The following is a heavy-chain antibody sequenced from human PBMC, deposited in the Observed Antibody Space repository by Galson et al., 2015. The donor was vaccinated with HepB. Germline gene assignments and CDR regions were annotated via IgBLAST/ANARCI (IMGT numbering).Heavy chain of an antibody. CDR2: ISSSGSTI. D-gene: IGHD6-6*01. J-gene: IGHJ4*02. Sequence: SLRLSCAASGFTFSSYEMNWVRQAPGKGLEWVSYISSSGSTIYYADSVKGRFTISRDNTKNSLYLQMNSLRAEDTAVYYCARDVISSWSFRVDYWGQGTLVTVSS. CDR1: GFTFSSYE. V-gene: IGHV3-48*03. CDR3: ARDVISSWSFRVDY.